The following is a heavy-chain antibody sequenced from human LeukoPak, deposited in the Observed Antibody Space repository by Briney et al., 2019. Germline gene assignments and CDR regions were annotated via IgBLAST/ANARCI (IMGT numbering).Heavy chain of an antibody. CDR3: ARHVGNSGSGSYLTYFDY. J-gene: IGHJ4*02. CDR1: GGSISSYY. Sequence: PSETLSLTCTVSGGSISSYYWSWIRQAPGKGLEWVGHIYYSGSTHYNPALKRGVTITVATSKNQFSLKLSSVTAADTAVYYCARHVGNSGSGSYLTYFDYWGQGTLVTVSS. CDR2: IYYSGST. V-gene: IGHV4-59*08. D-gene: IGHD3-10*01.